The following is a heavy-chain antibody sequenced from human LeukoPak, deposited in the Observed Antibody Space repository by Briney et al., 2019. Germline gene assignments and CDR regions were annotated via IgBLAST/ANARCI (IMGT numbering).Heavy chain of an antibody. CDR3: TTHAMYSGSWLYGY. D-gene: IGHD1-26*01. V-gene: IGHV3-73*01. J-gene: IGHJ4*02. CDR2: IRSKANSYAT. Sequence: AGGSLRLSCAASGFTFSGSAMHWVRQASGKGLEWVGRIRSKANSYATAYAASVKGRFTISRDDSKNTAYLQMNSLKTGDTAVYYCTTHAMYSGSWLYGYWGQGTLVTVSS. CDR1: GFTFSGSA.